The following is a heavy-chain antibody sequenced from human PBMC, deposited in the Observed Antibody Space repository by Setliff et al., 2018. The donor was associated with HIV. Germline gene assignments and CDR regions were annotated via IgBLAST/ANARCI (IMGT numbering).Heavy chain of an antibody. CDR3: ARGGAVSADFDS. J-gene: IGHJ5*01. Sequence: PSETLSLTCTVSGGSINTYYWSWIRQPAGKGLEWIGRFYTSGSTNYNPSLKSRLTISVDTSKNQFSLSLNSVTAADTAVYFCARGGAVSADFDSWGQGTLVTVSS. D-gene: IGHD3-16*01. V-gene: IGHV4-4*07. CDR2: FYTSGST. CDR1: GGSINTYY.